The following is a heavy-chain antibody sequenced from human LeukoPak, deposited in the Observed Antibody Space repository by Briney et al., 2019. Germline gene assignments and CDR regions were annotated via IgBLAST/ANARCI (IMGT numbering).Heavy chain of an antibody. Sequence: SETLSLTCTVSGGSISSGGYFWSWIRQPPGKGLEWIGYIYYSGSTYYNPSLTGRVTISVDTSKNQFSLRLSSVTAADTAIYYCASVSYATSLQHWGQGTLVTVSS. J-gene: IGHJ1*01. CDR3: ASVSYATSLQH. CDR2: IYYSGST. V-gene: IGHV4-31*03. CDR1: GGSISSGGYF. D-gene: IGHD2-2*01.